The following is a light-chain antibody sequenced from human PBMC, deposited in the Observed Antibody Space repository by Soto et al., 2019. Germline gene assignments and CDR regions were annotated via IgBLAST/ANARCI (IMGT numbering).Light chain of an antibody. V-gene: IGLV2-14*01. CDR1: SSDIGDSNF. CDR2: DVS. J-gene: IGLJ3*02. Sequence: QSALAQPASVSGSPGQSITISCTGTSSDIGDSNFVSWYQHHPGKAPKLLIYDVSDRPSRISSRFSGSKSANTASLTISGLQAEDEADYYCSSFTTSSTWVFGGGTKLTVL. CDR3: SSFTTSSTWV.